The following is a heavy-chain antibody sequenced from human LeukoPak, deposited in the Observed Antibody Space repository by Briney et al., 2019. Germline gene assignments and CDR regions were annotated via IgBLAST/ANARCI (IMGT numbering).Heavy chain of an antibody. CDR1: GGTFSSYT. D-gene: IGHD5-18*01. J-gene: IGHJ4*02. Sequence: SVKVSCKASGGTFSSYTISWVRLAPGQGLEWMGRIIPILGIANYAQKFQGRVTITADKSTSTAYMELSSLRSEDTAVYYCARDSVDTAMVPGWYFDYWGQGTLVTVSS. V-gene: IGHV1-69*04. CDR2: IIPILGIA. CDR3: ARDSVDTAMVPGWYFDY.